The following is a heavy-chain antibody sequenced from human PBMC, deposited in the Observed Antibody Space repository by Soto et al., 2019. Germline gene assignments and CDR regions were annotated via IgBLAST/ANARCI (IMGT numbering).Heavy chain of an antibody. J-gene: IGHJ5*02. CDR3: STIYYDSSGYDNWFDP. CDR2: TRSKAYGGTT. Sequence: GGSLRLSCTASGFTFGDYAMSWFRQAPGKGLEWVGFTRSKAYGGTTHYAASVKGRFTISRDDSKSIAYLQMNSLKTEDTAVYYCSTIYYDSSGYDNWFDPWGQGTLVPVSS. D-gene: IGHD3-22*01. CDR1: GFTFGDYA. V-gene: IGHV3-49*03.